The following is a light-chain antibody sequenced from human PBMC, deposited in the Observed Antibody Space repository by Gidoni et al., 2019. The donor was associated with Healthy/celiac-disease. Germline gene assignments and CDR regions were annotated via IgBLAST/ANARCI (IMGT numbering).Light chain of an antibody. J-gene: IGKJ4*01. V-gene: IGKV3D-20*01. CDR3: QQYGRSLPLT. CDR1: PSLSSNY. Sequence: EIVLTQSPATLSLSPGVRATLSCGASPSLSSNYLAWYQQKHGLAPRLLIYDAFRRATGIPERFSGSGSGTDFTLTINRVEPEDCAVYYCQQYGRSLPLTFXGXTKVEIK. CDR2: DAF.